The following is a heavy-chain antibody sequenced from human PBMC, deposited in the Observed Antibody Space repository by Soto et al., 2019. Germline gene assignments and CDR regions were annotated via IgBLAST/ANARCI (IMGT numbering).Heavy chain of an antibody. J-gene: IGHJ3*02. D-gene: IGHD3-22*01. CDR1: GFTFSSYA. Sequence: GGSLRLSCAASGFTFSSYAMHWVRQAPGKGLEWVAVISYDGSNKYYADSVKGRFTISRDNSKNTLYLQMNSLRAEDTAVYYCARDPEYYYDSSGSNAFDIWGQGTMVTVSS. CDR3: ARDPEYYYDSSGSNAFDI. CDR2: ISYDGSNK. V-gene: IGHV3-30-3*01.